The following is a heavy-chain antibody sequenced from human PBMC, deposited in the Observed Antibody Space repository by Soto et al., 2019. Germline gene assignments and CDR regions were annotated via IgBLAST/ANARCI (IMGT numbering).Heavy chain of an antibody. CDR3: ARYRREAVAGYTLDN. V-gene: IGHV4-59*01. J-gene: IGHJ4*02. D-gene: IGHD6-13*01. CDR2: VYNSGST. CDR1: GGSISSNY. Sequence: SETLSLTCTVSGGSISSNYWTWIRQPPGKGLEWIGYVYNSGSTNYNPSLKSRVTISEDTSKSQSSLKVNSITAADTAVYYCARYRREAVAGYTLDNWGQGILVTVSS.